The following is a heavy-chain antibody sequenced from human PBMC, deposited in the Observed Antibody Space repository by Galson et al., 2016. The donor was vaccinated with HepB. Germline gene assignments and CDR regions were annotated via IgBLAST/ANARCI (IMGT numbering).Heavy chain of an antibody. Sequence: QSGAEVKKPGESLKISCKGSGYSFTNYWIGWVRQMPGKGLEWMGIIYPGDSDTRYSPSFQGQVTISADKSINTAYLQWSSLKASDTAMYYCARPDSSGYYAMYDAFDFWGQGTMVTVSS. CDR1: GYSFTNYW. CDR3: ARPDSSGYYAMYDAFDF. CDR2: IYPGDSDT. D-gene: IGHD3-22*01. J-gene: IGHJ3*01. V-gene: IGHV5-51*01.